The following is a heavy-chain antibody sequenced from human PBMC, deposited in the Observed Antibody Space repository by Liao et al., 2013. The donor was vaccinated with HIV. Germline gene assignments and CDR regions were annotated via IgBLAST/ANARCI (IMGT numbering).Heavy chain of an antibody. CDR1: GGSISSGSYY. Sequence: QVQLQESGPGLVKPSQTLSLTCTVSGGSISSGSYYWSWIRQPAGKGLEWIGRIYTSGSTNYNPSLKSRVTISVDTSKNQFSLKLSSVTAADTAVYYCARDGGDGLSPPYYYYYMDVWGKGTTVTVSS. J-gene: IGHJ6*03. CDR2: IYTSGST. CDR3: ARDGGDGLSPPYYYYYMDV. D-gene: IGHD5-24*01. V-gene: IGHV4-61*02.